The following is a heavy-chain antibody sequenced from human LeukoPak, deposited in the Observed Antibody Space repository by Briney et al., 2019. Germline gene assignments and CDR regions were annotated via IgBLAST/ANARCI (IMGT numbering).Heavy chain of an antibody. CDR2: INTDGSRI. J-gene: IGHJ3*02. CDR1: GFTFSNYW. CDR3: ARFLTYRGYVFDI. Sequence: GGSLRLSCAASGFTFSNYWMHWVRQAPGKGLVWVSRINTDGSRITYADSVKGRFTISRDNAMNTVYLQMNSLRAEDTAVYYCARFLTYRGYVFDIWGQGTMVTVSS. V-gene: IGHV3-74*01. D-gene: IGHD5-12*01.